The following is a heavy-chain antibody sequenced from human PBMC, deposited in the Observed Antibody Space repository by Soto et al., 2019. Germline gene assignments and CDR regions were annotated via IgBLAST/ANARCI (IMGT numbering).Heavy chain of an antibody. Sequence: SETLSLTCTVSGGSISSYYWSWIRQPPGKGLEWIGYIYYSGSTNYNPSLKSRVTTSVDTSKNQFSLKLSSVTAADTAVYYCASGGDIAVARNDAFDIWGQGTMVTVSS. CDR3: ASGGDIAVARNDAFDI. J-gene: IGHJ3*02. D-gene: IGHD6-19*01. V-gene: IGHV4-59*01. CDR2: IYYSGST. CDR1: GGSISSYY.